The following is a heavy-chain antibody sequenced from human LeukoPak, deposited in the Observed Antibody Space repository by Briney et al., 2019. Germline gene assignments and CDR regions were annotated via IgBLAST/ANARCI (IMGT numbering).Heavy chain of an antibody. CDR1: GGSISIYY. D-gene: IGHD2-15*01. CDR2: IDFSGIT. Sequence: SETLSLTCTVSGGSISIYYWSWLRQPPGKGLEWIGYIDFSGITKYNPSLKSRVTISADTFKNQFSLRLRFVTAADTAIYYCARLYCSGGSCYYLDYWGQGTLVTVSS. V-gene: IGHV4-59*01. CDR3: ARLYCSGGSCYYLDY. J-gene: IGHJ4*02.